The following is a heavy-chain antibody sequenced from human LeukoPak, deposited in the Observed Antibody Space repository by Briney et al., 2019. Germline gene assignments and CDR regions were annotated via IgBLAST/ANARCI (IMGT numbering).Heavy chain of an antibody. CDR3: ARVGRGDYVWGSYSFDY. CDR1: GGSISNYY. CDR2: ISHSGNT. V-gene: IGHV4-59*01. J-gene: IGHJ4*02. Sequence: SEPLSLPCTSSGGSISNYYWSWSRQPPGKGLEWIGYISHSGNTNHNPSLKSRVAISLDTSKNQFSLILSSVTAADTAVYYCARVGRGDYVWGSYSFDYWGQGTLVTVSS. D-gene: IGHD3-16*01.